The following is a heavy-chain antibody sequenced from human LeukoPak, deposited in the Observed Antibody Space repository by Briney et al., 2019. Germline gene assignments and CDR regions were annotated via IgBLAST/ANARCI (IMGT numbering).Heavy chain of an antibody. CDR1: GGSISSGDSY. Sequence: PSQTLSLTCTVSGGSISSGDSYWSWIRQPRGKGLEWIGYIYYSGSTYYNPSLKSRVTISVDTSKNQFSLKLSSVTAADTAVYYCARVNREDYHDSNGYYSPFDHWGQGTLVTVSS. CDR3: ARVNREDYHDSNGYYSPFDH. J-gene: IGHJ4*02. D-gene: IGHD3-22*01. V-gene: IGHV4-30-4*08. CDR2: IYYSGST.